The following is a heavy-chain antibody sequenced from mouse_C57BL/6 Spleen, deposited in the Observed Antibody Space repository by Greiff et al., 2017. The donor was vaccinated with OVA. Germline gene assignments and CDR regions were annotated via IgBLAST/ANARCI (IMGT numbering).Heavy chain of an antibody. CDR3: ARSMERYFDV. D-gene: IGHD2-3*01. J-gene: IGHJ1*03. CDR2: IDPSDSYT. CDR1: GYTFTSYW. V-gene: IGHV1-69*01. Sequence: QVQLQQPGAELVMPGASVKLSCKASGYTFTSYWMPWVKQRPGQGLEWIGEIDPSDSYTNYNQKFKGKSTLTVDKSSSTAYMQLSSLTSEDSAVYYCARSMERYFDVWGTGTTVTVSS.